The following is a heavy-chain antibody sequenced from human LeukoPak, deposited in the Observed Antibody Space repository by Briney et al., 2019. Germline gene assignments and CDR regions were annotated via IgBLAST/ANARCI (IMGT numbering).Heavy chain of an antibody. V-gene: IGHV3-48*02. Sequence: GGSLRLSCAASGFTFSSYSMNWVRQAPGKGLEWVSHISSTSTTYYADSVKGRFTTSRDNAKNLLYLQMNSLRDEDTAVYYCAAAGDYWGQGTLVTVSS. D-gene: IGHD3-10*01. CDR3: AAAGDY. CDR1: GFTFSSYS. CDR2: ISSTSTT. J-gene: IGHJ4*02.